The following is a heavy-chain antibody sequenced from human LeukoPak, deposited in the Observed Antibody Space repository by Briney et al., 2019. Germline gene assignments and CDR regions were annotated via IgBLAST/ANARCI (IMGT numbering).Heavy chain of an antibody. CDR2: ISSSSSYI. Sequence: GFLRLSCAASGFTFSTYSMNWVRQAPVKGLEWVSSISSSSSYIYYADSVKGRFTISRDNAKNSLYLQMNSLRAEDTAVYYCARAAVTTQGDFDYWGQGTLVTVSS. V-gene: IGHV3-21*01. CDR1: GFTFSTYS. D-gene: IGHD4-17*01. CDR3: ARAAVTTQGDFDY. J-gene: IGHJ4*02.